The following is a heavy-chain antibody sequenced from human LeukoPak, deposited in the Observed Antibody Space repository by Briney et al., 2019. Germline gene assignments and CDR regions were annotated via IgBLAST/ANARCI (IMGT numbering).Heavy chain of an antibody. J-gene: IGHJ4*02. CDR1: GFTFSSYS. Sequence: GGSLRLSCAASGFTFSSYSMNWVRQAPGKGLEWVSSISSSSSYIYYADSVKGRFTISRDNAKNSLYLQMNSLRAEDTAVYYCASVFGSQQLGDDYWGQGTLVTVSS. CDR2: ISSSSSYI. CDR3: ASVFGSQQLGDDY. D-gene: IGHD6-13*01. V-gene: IGHV3-21*01.